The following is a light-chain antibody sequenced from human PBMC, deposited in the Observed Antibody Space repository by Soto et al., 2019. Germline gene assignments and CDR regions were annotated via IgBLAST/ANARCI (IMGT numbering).Light chain of an antibody. V-gene: IGKV1-39*01. Sequence: DIQMTQSPSSLSASVGDRVTITCRASQSISSYLNWYQQKPGKAPKLLIYAASNLQSGVPSRFSGSGSGTDFTLTISSLQPEDFATYFRQQSYGTVTFGGGTKVEIK. CDR2: AAS. CDR3: QQSYGTVT. CDR1: QSISSY. J-gene: IGKJ4*01.